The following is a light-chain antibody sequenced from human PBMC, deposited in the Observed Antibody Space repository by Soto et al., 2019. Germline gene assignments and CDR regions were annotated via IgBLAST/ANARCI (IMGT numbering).Light chain of an antibody. CDR1: QTISSW. Sequence: DLQMTQSPSTLSGSVGDKVTITCRASQTISSWLAWYQKKPGKAPKLLIYKASTLKSGVPSRFSGSGSGTEFTLTISSLQLDDFATYYCQHYNSYSEAFGQGTKVELK. V-gene: IGKV1-5*03. CDR2: KAS. CDR3: QHYNSYSEA. J-gene: IGKJ1*01.